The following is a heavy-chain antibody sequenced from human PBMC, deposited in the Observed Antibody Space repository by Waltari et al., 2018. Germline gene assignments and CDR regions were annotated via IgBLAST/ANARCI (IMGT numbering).Heavy chain of an antibody. D-gene: IGHD6-13*01. CDR1: GGTFSSYT. V-gene: IGHV1-69*08. Sequence: QVQLVQSGAEVKKPGSSVKVSCKASGGTFSSYTISWVRQAPGQGLEWMGRLLPILGIANYDQKFHGRVTITADKSTSTAYMELSSLRSEDTAVYYCARDVGRQQLGYGMDVWGQGTTVTVSS. CDR2: LLPILGIA. J-gene: IGHJ6*02. CDR3: ARDVGRQQLGYGMDV.